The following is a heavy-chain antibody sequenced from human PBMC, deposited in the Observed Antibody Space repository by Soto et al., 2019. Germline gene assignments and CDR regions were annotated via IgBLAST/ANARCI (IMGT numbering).Heavy chain of an antibody. CDR3: ARRSGSGSSDFEN. CDR1: GGSISSSSYY. V-gene: IGHV4-39*01. Sequence: SETLSLTCTVSGGSISSSSYYWGWIRQPPGKGLEWIGSIYYSGSTYYNPSLKSRVTISVDTSKNQFSLKLSSVTAADTAVYYCARRSGSGSSDFENWGQGTLVTVSS. D-gene: IGHD3-10*01. J-gene: IGHJ4*02. CDR2: IYYSGST.